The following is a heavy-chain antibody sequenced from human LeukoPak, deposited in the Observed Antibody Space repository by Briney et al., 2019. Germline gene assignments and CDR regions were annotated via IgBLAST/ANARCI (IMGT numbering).Heavy chain of an antibody. CDR1: GGSISSSSYY. Sequence: SETLSLTCTVSGGSISSSSYYWGWIRQPPGKGLEWIGSIYYSGSTYYNPSLKSRVTISVDTSKNQFSLKLSSVTAADTAVYYCARGRGVYVWGSYRPRSLFDYWGQGTLVTVSS. J-gene: IGHJ4*02. V-gene: IGHV4-39*01. CDR2: IYYSGST. CDR3: ARGRGVYVWGSYRPRSLFDY. D-gene: IGHD3-16*02.